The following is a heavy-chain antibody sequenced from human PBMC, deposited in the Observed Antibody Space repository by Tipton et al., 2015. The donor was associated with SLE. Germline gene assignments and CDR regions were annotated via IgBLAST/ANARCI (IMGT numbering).Heavy chain of an antibody. CDR3: ARGTRIMITFGGVNYFDD. CDR1: GGSISSSSYY. D-gene: IGHD3-16*01. J-gene: IGHJ4*02. CDR2: IYYSGST. V-gene: IGHV4-39*01. Sequence: TLSLTCTVSGGSISSSSYYWGWIRQPPGKGLEWIGSIYYSGSTYYNPSLKSRVTISVDTSKNRFSLKLSSVTAADTAVYYCARGTRIMITFGGVNYFDDWGQGTLVTVSS.